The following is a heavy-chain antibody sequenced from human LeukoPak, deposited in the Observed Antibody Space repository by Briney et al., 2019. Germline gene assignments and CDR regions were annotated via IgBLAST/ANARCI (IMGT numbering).Heavy chain of an antibody. J-gene: IGHJ5*02. D-gene: IGHD6-13*01. CDR3: ARERQQLSRGYNWFDP. V-gene: IGHV1-18*01. CDR1: GYTFTSYG. Sequence: ASVKVSCTASGYTFTSYGISWVRQAPGQGLEWMGWISAYNGNTNYAQKLQGRVTMTTDTSTSTAYMELRSLRSDDTAVYYCARERQQLSRGYNWFDPWGQGTLVTVSP. CDR2: ISAYNGNT.